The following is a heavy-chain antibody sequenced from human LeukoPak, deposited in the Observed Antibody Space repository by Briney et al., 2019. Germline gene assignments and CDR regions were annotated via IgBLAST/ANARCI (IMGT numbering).Heavy chain of an antibody. CDR1: GFTFSNYW. J-gene: IGHJ4*02. Sequence: GGSLRLSCAASGFTFSNYWMHWVRQAPGKGLVWVSCINRDGSSTTYVDSVKGRLTISRDNAKNTLYLQMNSLRAEDTAVYYCARDDGRGGATDYWGQGTLVTVSS. D-gene: IGHD1-26*01. CDR3: ARDDGRGGATDY. CDR2: INRDGSST. V-gene: IGHV3-74*01.